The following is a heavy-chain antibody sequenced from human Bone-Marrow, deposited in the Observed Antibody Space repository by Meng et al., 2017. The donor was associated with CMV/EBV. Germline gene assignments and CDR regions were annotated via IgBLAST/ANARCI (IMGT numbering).Heavy chain of an antibody. Sequence: SLKISCAVSGFTFDVYAMHWVRQAPGKGLEWVSGISWNSGSIGYADSVKGRFTISRDNAKNSLYLQMNSLRAEDTALYYCAKDTAALAYGAFDIWGQGTMVTVSS. CDR3: AKDTAALAYGAFDI. V-gene: IGHV3-9*01. CDR1: GFTFDVYA. CDR2: ISWNSGSI. D-gene: IGHD2-2*01. J-gene: IGHJ3*02.